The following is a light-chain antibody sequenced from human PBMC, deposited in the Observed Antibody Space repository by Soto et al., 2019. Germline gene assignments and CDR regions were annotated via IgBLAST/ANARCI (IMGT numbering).Light chain of an antibody. CDR1: QDISNY. V-gene: IGKV1-27*01. CDR2: AAS. CDR3: QEYKSAPLT. Sequence: DIQMTKSPSSLSASVGDRVIITCRATQDISNYLAWYQQKPGKVPKLLIYAASTLQSGVPSRFSGSGSGTDFTLTISSLQPEDVATFYCQEYKSAPLTFGGGTKVDIK. J-gene: IGKJ4*01.